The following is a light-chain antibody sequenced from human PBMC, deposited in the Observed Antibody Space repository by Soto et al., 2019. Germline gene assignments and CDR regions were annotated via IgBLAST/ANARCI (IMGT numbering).Light chain of an antibody. CDR3: MQDILFST. CDR1: QSLVDSDGSTS. Sequence: EIVLTQSPLSSRVSLGESTSISCRSSQSLVDSDGSTSLTWLHQRPGQPPRLLIYKVSNRFSGVPDIFSGSGAGTDFTLTISRVEPEDVGVYYCMQDILFSTFGQGTKVEIK. V-gene: IGKV2-24*01. J-gene: IGKJ1*01. CDR2: KVS.